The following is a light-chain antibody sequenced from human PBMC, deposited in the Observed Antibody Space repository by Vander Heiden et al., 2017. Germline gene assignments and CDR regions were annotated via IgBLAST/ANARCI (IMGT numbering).Light chain of an antibody. CDR2: DSS. V-gene: IGKV3-11*01. CDR3: QQRNNWPLIT. CDR1: QSVRSY. J-gene: IGKJ5*01. Sequence: EIVLTQSPATLSLSPGERVTLSCRASQSVRSYLAWYQQKPGQVPRLLIYDSSNRATGVPARFSGSGSGTDFTLTISSLEPEDFAIYYCQQRNNWPLITFGQGTRVEIK.